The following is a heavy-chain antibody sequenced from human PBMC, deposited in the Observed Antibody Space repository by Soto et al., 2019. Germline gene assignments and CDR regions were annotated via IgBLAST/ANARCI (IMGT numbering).Heavy chain of an antibody. CDR3: ARGVSIVVVAAYFDY. Sequence: SVKISCKASGGTFSSYAISWVRQAPGQGLEWMGGIIPIFGTANYAQKIQGRVTITADESTSTAYMELSSLRSEDTAVYYCARGVSIVVVAAYFDYWGQGTMITVSS. J-gene: IGHJ4*02. D-gene: IGHD2-15*01. CDR2: IIPIFGTA. CDR1: GGTFSSYA. V-gene: IGHV1-69*13.